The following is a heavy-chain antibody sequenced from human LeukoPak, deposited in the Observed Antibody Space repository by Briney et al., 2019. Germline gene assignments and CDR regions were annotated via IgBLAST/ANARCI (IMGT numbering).Heavy chain of an antibody. CDR3: ARRPLIVGATHFDY. CDR2: ISSSSSHT. Sequence: PGGSLRLSCAASGFTFSDYYMSWIRQAPGKGLEWVSYISSSSSHTNYADSVKGRFTISRDNAKNSLYLQMNSLRAEDTAVYYCARRPLIVGATHFDYWGQGTLVTVSS. D-gene: IGHD1-26*01. CDR1: GFTFSDYY. J-gene: IGHJ4*02. V-gene: IGHV3-11*03.